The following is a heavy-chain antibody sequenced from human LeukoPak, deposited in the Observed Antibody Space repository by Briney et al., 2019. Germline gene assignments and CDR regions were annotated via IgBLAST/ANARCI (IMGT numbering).Heavy chain of an antibody. V-gene: IGHV3-7*01. CDR1: GFTFSSYW. D-gene: IGHD1-1*01. CDR2: INQDGNEK. J-gene: IGHJ4*02. Sequence: GGSLRLSCAASGFTFSSYWMSWVRQAPGKGLEWVANINQDGNEKYYVDSARGRFTVSRDNAKKSVYLQMNSLRVEDTAVYYCARDDLVRDRYDYVDYWGQGTPVTVSS. CDR3: ARDDLVRDRYDYVDY.